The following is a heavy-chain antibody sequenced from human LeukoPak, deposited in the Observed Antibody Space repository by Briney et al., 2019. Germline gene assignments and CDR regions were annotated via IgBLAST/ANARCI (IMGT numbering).Heavy chain of an antibody. CDR2: INHSGST. V-gene: IGHV4-34*01. J-gene: IGHJ3*02. CDR1: GGSFSGYY. D-gene: IGHD2-15*01. CDR3: ARGNCSGGSCYSGRRGAFDI. Sequence: SETLSLTCAVYGGSFSGYYWSWIRQPPGKGLEWIGEINHSGSTNYNPSLKSRVTISVDTSKNQFSLKLSSVTAADTAVYYCARGNCSGGSCYSGRRGAFDIWGQGTMVTVSS.